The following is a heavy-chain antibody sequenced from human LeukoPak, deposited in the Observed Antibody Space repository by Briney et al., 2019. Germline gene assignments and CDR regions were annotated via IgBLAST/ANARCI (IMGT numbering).Heavy chain of an antibody. V-gene: IGHV4-59*08. CDR2: IYYSGST. CDR3: ARVIPAAGFFDY. J-gene: IGHJ4*02. CDR1: GGSFSGYY. D-gene: IGHD6-13*01. Sequence: PSETLSLTCAVYGGSFSGYYWSWIRQPPGKGLEWIGYIYYSGSTNYNPSLKSRVTISVDTSKNQFSLKLSSVTAADTAVYYCARVIPAAGFFDYWGQGTLVTVSS.